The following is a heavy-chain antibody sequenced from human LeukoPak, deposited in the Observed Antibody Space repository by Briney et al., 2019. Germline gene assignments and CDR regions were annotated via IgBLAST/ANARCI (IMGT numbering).Heavy chain of an antibody. Sequence: SETLSLTCTVSGGSISSYYWSWIRQPPGNGLEWIGYIYYSGTTNYNPSLKSRVTISVDASKNQFSLKLSSVTAADTAVYYCARLTSGTHPNFDYWGQGTLVTVSS. D-gene: IGHD3-10*01. J-gene: IGHJ4*02. CDR3: ARLTSGTHPNFDY. V-gene: IGHV4-59*08. CDR2: IYYSGTT. CDR1: GGSISSYY.